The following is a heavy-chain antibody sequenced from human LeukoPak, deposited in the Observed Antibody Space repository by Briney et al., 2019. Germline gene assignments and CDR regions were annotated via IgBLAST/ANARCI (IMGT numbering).Heavy chain of an antibody. J-gene: IGHJ5*02. Sequence: PGESLKISCKGSGYSFTSYWIGWVRQMPGKGLEWMGIIYPGDSDTRYSPSFQGQVTISADKSISTAYLQWSSLKASDTAMYYCARWVIAAAGTRWGADYNWFDPWGQGTLVTVSS. D-gene: IGHD6-13*01. CDR1: GYSFTSYW. CDR2: IYPGDSDT. CDR3: ARWVIAAAGTRWGADYNWFDP. V-gene: IGHV5-51*01.